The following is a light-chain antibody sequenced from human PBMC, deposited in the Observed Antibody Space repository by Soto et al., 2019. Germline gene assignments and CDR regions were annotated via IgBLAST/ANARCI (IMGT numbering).Light chain of an antibody. J-gene: IGLJ2*01. Sequence: QSALTQPASVSGSPGQSITLSCTGTSSDIGAYNYVSWYQHRPGKAPKLLIFEVKSRPAGLSNRFSGSKSGNTASLTISGLQAEDDAIYYCSSYTASGVPVIFGGGTKVTVL. CDR1: SSDIGAYNY. CDR2: EVK. V-gene: IGLV2-14*01. CDR3: SSYTASGVPVI.